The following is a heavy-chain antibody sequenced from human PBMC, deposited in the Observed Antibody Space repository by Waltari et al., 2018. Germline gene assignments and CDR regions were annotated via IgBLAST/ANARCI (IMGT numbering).Heavy chain of an antibody. CDR3: AKDMRLRGILITSVDF. J-gene: IGHJ4*02. CDR1: GFALDDFV. D-gene: IGHD3-10*01. Sequence: EVQLVESGGGLVQPGGSLRLSCAASGFALDDFVLFWVRVVAGRGLEWVSAISWNGGTIAYADSVKGRFTISRDNTKSSLHLQMHSLRTEDTAVYYCAKDMRLRGILITSVDFWGQGIPVTVSS. V-gene: IGHV3-9*01. CDR2: ISWNGGTI.